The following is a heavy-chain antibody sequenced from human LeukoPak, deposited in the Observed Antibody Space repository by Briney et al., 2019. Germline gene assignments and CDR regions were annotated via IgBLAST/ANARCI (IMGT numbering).Heavy chain of an antibody. CDR2: ISYDGSNK. V-gene: IGHV3-30*04. CDR1: GFIFSSYA. Sequence: GGSLRLSCAASGFIFSSYAMHWVRQAPGKGLEWVAVISYDGSNKYYADSVKGRFTISRDNSKNTLYLHMNSLRAEDTAVYYCARRSSSLRRYYYYMDVWGKGTTVTVSS. J-gene: IGHJ6*03. CDR3: ARRSSSLRRYYYYMDV. D-gene: IGHD6-13*01.